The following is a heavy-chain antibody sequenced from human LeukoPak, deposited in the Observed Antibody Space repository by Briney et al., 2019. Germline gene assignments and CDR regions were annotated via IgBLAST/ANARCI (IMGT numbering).Heavy chain of an antibody. CDR2: IYYSGST. V-gene: IGHV4-39*07. J-gene: IGHJ5*02. CDR3: ARVTEVPAAIGNWFDP. CDR1: GGSISSSSYY. D-gene: IGHD2-2*01. Sequence: PSETLSLTCTVSGGSISSSSYYWGWIRQPPGKGLEWIGSIYYSGSTYYNPSLKSRVTISVDTSKNQFSLKLSSVTAADTAVYYCARVTEVPAAIGNWFDPWGQGTLVTVSS.